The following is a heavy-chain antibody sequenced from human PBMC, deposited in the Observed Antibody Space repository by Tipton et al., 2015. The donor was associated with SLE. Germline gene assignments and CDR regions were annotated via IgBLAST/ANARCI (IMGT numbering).Heavy chain of an antibody. CDR3: ARGVSAGVDY. V-gene: IGHV1-8*02. D-gene: IGHD1-14*01. CDR1: GYTFTSLD. J-gene: IGHJ4*02. CDR2: MNPNSGNT. Sequence: QSGAEVKEPGASVKVSCTASGYTFTSLDINWVRQAPGQGLEWMGWMNPNSGNTGYAQKFQGRVTMTRNTSRSTAYMELRSLRSEEPAVYYCARGVSAGVDYWGQGTLVTVSS.